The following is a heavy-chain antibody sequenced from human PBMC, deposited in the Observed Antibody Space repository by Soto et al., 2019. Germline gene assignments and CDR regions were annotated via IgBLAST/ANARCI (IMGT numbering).Heavy chain of an antibody. CDR3: ARDRTDSGYYTNWLDP. Sequence: SVKVSFKASGGTFGSDAITWLRQAPGQGLEWVGRIIPIFGTTNYAQNLQGRVTISADKSTLTSYMELHSLTSDDTALYYCARDRTDSGYYTNWLDPWGQGTQVIVSS. D-gene: IGHD3-22*01. V-gene: IGHV1-69*06. CDR2: IIPIFGTT. CDR1: GGTFGSDA. J-gene: IGHJ5*02.